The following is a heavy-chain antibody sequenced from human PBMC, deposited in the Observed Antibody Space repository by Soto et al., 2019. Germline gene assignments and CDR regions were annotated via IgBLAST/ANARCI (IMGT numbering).Heavy chain of an antibody. V-gene: IGHV4-34*01. D-gene: IGHD6-6*01. CDR3: ARVRAARRGAFDI. CDR2: INHSGST. Sequence: PSETLSLTCAVYGGSFGGYYWSWVGQPPGKGLEWIGEINHSGSTNYNPSLKSRVTISVDTSKNQFSLKLSSVTAADTAVYYCARVRAARRGAFDIWGQRTMVTVSS. CDR1: GGSFGGYY. J-gene: IGHJ3*02.